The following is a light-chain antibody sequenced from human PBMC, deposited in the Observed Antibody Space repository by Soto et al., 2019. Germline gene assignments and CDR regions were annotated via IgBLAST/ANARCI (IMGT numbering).Light chain of an antibody. CDR2: EGS. V-gene: IGLV2-23*01. CDR3: CSYAGSNTYVV. J-gene: IGLJ2*01. CDR1: SNDVGCYNL. Sequence: QSVLTQPASVSGSPGQSITISCTGTSNDVGCYNLVSWYQLHPGKAPKLMIYEGSKRPSGVSNRFSGSKSGNTASLTISGLQAEDEADYYCCSYAGSNTYVVFGGGTKLTVL.